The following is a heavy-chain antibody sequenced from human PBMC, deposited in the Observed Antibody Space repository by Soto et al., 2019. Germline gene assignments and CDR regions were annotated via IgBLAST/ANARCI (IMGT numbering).Heavy chain of an antibody. CDR1: GYSFTSYW. V-gene: IGHV5-51*01. D-gene: IGHD2-2*01. J-gene: IGHJ5*02. Sequence: PGESLKISCKGSGYSFTSYWIGWVRQMPGKGLEWMGIIYPGDSDTRYSPSFQGQVTISADKSISTAYLQWSSLKASDTAMYYCARQRASDCSSTSCRNWFDPWGQGTLVTVS. CDR3: ARQRASDCSSTSCRNWFDP. CDR2: IYPGDSDT.